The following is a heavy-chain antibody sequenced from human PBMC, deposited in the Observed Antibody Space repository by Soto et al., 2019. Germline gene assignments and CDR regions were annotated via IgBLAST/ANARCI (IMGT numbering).Heavy chain of an antibody. CDR3: ARFYCSGGSCYPGNAFDI. D-gene: IGHD2-15*01. CDR2: ISSSSSTI. J-gene: IGHJ3*02. Sequence: GGSLRLSCAASGFTFSSYSMNWVRQAPGKGLEWVSYISSSSSTIYYADSEKGRFTISRDNAKNSLYLQMNSLRAKDTAVYYCARFYCSGGSCYPGNAFDIWGQGTMVTVSS. V-gene: IGHV3-48*01. CDR1: GFTFSSYS.